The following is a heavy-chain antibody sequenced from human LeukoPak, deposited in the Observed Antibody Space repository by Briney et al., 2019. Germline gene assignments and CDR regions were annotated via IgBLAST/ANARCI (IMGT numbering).Heavy chain of an antibody. CDR2: INPNSGGT. J-gene: IGHJ5*02. D-gene: IGHD1-26*01. CDR1: GYTFTGYY. CDR3: ARDLEYLGIVGANWFDP. Sequence: ALVKVSCKASGYTFTGYYMHWVRQAPGQGLEWMGWINPNSGGTNYAQKFQGRATMTRDTSISTAYMELSRLRSDDTAVYYCARDLEYLGIVGANWFDPWGQGTLVTVSS. V-gene: IGHV1-2*02.